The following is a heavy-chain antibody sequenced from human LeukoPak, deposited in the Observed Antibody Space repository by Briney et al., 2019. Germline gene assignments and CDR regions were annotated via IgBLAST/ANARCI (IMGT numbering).Heavy chain of an antibody. J-gene: IGHJ6*03. V-gene: IGHV3-23*01. Sequence: GGSLRLSCAASGFTFSSYGMSWVRQAPGKGLEWVSAISGSGGSTYYADSVKGRFTISRDNSKNTLYLQMNSLRAEDTAVYYCAKDYCSGGSCYWYMDVWGKGTTVTISS. CDR2: ISGSGGST. CDR1: GFTFSSYG. D-gene: IGHD2-15*01. CDR3: AKDYCSGGSCYWYMDV.